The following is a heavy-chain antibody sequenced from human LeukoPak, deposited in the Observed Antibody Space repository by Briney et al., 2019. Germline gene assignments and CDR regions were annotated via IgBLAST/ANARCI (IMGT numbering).Heavy chain of an antibody. V-gene: IGHV3-7*01. D-gene: IGHD3-10*01. J-gene: IGHJ6*02. CDR1: GFTFSSYW. CDR2: IKQDGSEK. CDR3: ASNTKLLWTPILGGMDV. Sequence: PGGSLRLSCAASGFTFSSYWMSWVRQAPGKGLEWVANIKQDGSEKYYVDSVKGRFTISRDNAKNSLYLQMNSLRAEDTAVYYCASNTKLLWTPILGGMDVWGQGTTVTVSS.